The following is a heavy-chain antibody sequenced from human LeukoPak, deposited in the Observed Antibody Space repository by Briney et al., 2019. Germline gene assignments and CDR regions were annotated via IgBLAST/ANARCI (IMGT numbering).Heavy chain of an antibody. J-gene: IGHJ5*02. CDR3: ARAGCSSTSCYKMDSWFDP. CDR2: IYYSGST. CDR1: GGSISSYY. D-gene: IGHD2-2*02. V-gene: IGHV4-59*01. Sequence: SETLSLTCTVSGGSISSYYWSWIRQPPGKGLECIGYIYYSGSTNYNPSLKSRVTISVDTSKNQFSLKLSSVTAADTAVYYCARAGCSSTSCYKMDSWFDPWGQGTLVTVSS.